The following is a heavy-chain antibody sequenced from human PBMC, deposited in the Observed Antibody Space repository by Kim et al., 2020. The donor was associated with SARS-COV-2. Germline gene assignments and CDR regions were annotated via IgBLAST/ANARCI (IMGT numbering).Heavy chain of an antibody. Sequence: GGSLRLSCAASGFTSSSWNMNWVRLAPGKGPEWVSYINTRSNNIYYADSVKGRFSTSRDNAKNSLYLQMNDLRAEDTAVYYCVRAWGAKTYGFYFWGHGTLVAVSS. J-gene: IGHJ4*01. V-gene: IGHV3-48*04. CDR3: VRAWGAKTYGFYF. CDR2: INTRSNNI. CDR1: GFTSSSWN. D-gene: IGHD3-10*01.